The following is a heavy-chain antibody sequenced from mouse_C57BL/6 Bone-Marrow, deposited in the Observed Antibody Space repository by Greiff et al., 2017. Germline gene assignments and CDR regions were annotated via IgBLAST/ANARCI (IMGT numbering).Heavy chain of an antibody. D-gene: IGHD1-1*01. Sequence: VQRVESGAELARPGASVKLSCKASGYTFTSYGISWVKQRTGQGLEWIGEIYPRSGNTYYNEKFKGKATLTADKSSSTAYMELRSLTSEDSAVYFCAREVYYYGSSPYYYAMDYWGQGTSVTVSS. J-gene: IGHJ4*01. V-gene: IGHV1-81*01. CDR3: AREVYYYGSSPYYYAMDY. CDR1: GYTFTSYG. CDR2: IYPRSGNT.